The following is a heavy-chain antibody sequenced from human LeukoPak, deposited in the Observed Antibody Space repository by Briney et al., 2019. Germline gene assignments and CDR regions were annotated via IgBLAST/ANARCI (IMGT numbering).Heavy chain of an antibody. V-gene: IGHV3-43*01. D-gene: IGHD6-19*01. CDR2: ISWDGGST. J-gene: IGHJ4*02. CDR1: GFTFDDYT. CDR3: ARVSDISVAAYFDY. Sequence: PGGSLRLSCAASGFTFDDYTMHWVRQAPGKGLEWVSLISWDGGSTYYADSVKGRFTISRDNSKNSLYLQMNSLRTEDTALYYCARVSDISVAAYFDYWGQGTLVTVSS.